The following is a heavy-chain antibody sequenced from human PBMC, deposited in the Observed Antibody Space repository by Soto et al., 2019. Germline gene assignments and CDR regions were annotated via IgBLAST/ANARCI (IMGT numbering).Heavy chain of an antibody. CDR2: ISGDGLST. Sequence: PVGSMRLSCAGSGSTFTDFTMTWVLQAPGKGLEWVSAISGDGLSTYYAGSVKGRFTISRDNSKTTLYLQMNSLRAEDTAVYYCARRPDAFDIWGRGTMVTVSS. CDR3: ARRPDAFDI. V-gene: IGHV3-23*01. J-gene: IGHJ3*02. CDR1: GSTFTDFT.